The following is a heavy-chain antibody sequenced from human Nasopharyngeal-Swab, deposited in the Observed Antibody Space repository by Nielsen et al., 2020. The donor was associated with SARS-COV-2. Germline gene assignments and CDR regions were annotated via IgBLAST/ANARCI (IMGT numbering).Heavy chain of an antibody. CDR3: ARDGLDYDFWSAYFMDV. V-gene: IGHV3-48*04. J-gene: IGHJ6*02. D-gene: IGHD3-3*01. Sequence: VCQAPGKGLEWLSYISPGSDSMSYADSVKGRFTISRDNAKNSLYLQMNSLRAEDTAVYYCARDGLDYDFWSAYFMDVWGQGTTVTVSS. CDR2: ISPGSDSM.